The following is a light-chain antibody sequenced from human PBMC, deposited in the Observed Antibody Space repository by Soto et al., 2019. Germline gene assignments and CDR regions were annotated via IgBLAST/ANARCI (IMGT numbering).Light chain of an antibody. CDR2: GAS. Sequence: EIVLTQSPGTLSLSPGERGTLSCRASQSVSGSYLAWYQQKPGQAPRLLIYGASSRATGIPDRFSGSGSGTDFTLTISRLEPEDFAVYYCQQYGSSRWTFGQGTKVDIK. CDR3: QQYGSSRWT. V-gene: IGKV3-20*01. CDR1: QSVSGSY. J-gene: IGKJ1*01.